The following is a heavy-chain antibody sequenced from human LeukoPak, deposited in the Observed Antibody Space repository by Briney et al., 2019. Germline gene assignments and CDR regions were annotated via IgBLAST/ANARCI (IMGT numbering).Heavy chain of an antibody. CDR2: ISYDGSSK. Sequence: PGRSLRLSCAASGFTFSRYGMHWVRQAPGKGLEWVAVISYDGSSKCYADSVKGRFTISRDNSKNTLYLQMNSLRAEDTAVYYCASRAIAVANARGQGTLVTVSS. CDR3: ASRAIAVANA. V-gene: IGHV3-30*03. CDR1: GFTFSRYG. D-gene: IGHD6-19*01. J-gene: IGHJ4*02.